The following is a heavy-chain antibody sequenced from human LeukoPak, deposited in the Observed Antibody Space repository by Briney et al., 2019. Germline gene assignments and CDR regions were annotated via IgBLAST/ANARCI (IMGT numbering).Heavy chain of an antibody. J-gene: IGHJ3*02. CDR1: GFTFSSYA. Sequence: PGRSLRLSCAASGFTFSSYAMHWVRQAPGKGLEWVAVISYDGSNKYYADSVKGRFTISRDNSKNTLYLQMNSLRAEDTAVYYCAKFQWELRVWDAFDIWGQGTMVTVSS. CDR3: AKFQWELRVWDAFDI. V-gene: IGHV3-30-3*02. D-gene: IGHD1-26*01. CDR2: ISYDGSNK.